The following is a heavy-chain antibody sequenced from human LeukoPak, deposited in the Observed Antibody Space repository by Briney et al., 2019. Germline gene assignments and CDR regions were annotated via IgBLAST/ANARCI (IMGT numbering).Heavy chain of an antibody. J-gene: IGHJ3*02. CDR3: AKAQQASAAWGAFDI. D-gene: IGHD2-2*01. CDR1: VFTFSSYA. V-gene: IGHV3-30*18. Sequence: GGSLRLSCAASVFTFSSYAMHGVRQAPGKGLEWVAVISYDGSNKYYADSVKGRFTISRDNSKNTLYLQMNSLRAEDTAVYYCAKAQQASAAWGAFDIWGPGTMVAVSS. CDR2: ISYDGSNK.